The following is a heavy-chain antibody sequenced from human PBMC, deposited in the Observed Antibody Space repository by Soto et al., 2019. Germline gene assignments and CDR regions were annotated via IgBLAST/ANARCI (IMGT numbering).Heavy chain of an antibody. V-gene: IGHV1-18*01. J-gene: IGHJ5*02. CDR2: ISAYNGNT. CDR1: GYTFTSYG. CDR3: AGGYYDFPTSWFDP. Sequence: ASVKVSCKASGYTFTSYGISWVRQAPGQGLEWMGWISAYNGNTNYAQKLQGRVTMTTDTSTSTAYMELRSLRSDDTAVYYCAGGYYDFPTSWFDPWGQGTLVTVSS. D-gene: IGHD3-3*01.